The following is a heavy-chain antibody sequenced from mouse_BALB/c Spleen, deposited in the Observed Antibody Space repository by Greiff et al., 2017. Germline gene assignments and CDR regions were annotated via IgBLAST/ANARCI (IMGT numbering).Heavy chain of an antibody. Sequence: EVQLQQSGPGLVKPSQSLSLTCTVTGYSITSDYAWNWIRQFPGNKLEWMGYISYSGSTSYNPSLKSRISITRDTSKNQFFLQLNSVTTEDTATYYCARKGITTVVVGDYWGQGTSVTVSS. J-gene: IGHJ4*01. V-gene: IGHV3-2*02. CDR2: ISYSGST. CDR1: GYSITSDYA. D-gene: IGHD1-1*01. CDR3: ARKGITTVVVGDY.